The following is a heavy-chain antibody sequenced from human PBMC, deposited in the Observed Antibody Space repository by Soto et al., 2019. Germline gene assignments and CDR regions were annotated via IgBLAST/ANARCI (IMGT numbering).Heavy chain of an antibody. Sequence: QVQLVQSGAEVKKPGSSVKVSCRASGGTFSSHTISWVRQAPGQGLEWMGGIMPMFGVTNYARKFQGRLTMTANESTTTAXXXVXXLTSEDTAVYYCAGEGVNTSMSLPWMGYHYYGLDVWGQGTTVIVSS. D-gene: IGHD1-26*01. CDR1: GGTFSSHT. CDR3: AGEGVNTSMSLPWMGYHYYGLDV. CDR2: IMPMFGVT. V-gene: IGHV1-69*12. J-gene: IGHJ6*02.